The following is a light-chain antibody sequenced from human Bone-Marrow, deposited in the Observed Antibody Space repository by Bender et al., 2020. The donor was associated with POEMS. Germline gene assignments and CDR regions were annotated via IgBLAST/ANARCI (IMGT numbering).Light chain of an antibody. J-gene: IGLJ3*02. CDR1: SSNMGAGYG. V-gene: IGLV1-40*01. CDR2: NNE. Sequence: QSVLTQPPSVSGAPGQTVTISCTGTSSNMGAGYGVNWYQQLPGTAPKLLIYNNENRPPRVPDRGSGSKAGPAASLAITGLKAEDEADYDCQSYVISWSGWLFGGGTKLTGL. CDR3: QSYVISWSGWL.